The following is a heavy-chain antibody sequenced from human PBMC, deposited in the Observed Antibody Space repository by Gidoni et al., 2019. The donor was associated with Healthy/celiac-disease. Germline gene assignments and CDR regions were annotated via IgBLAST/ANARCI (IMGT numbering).Heavy chain of an antibody. J-gene: IGHJ3*02. CDR2: ISSSGSTI. CDR1: GFTFSDYY. D-gene: IGHD3-9*01. V-gene: IGHV3-11*01. CDR3: ARDLRPVTLATDAFDI. Sequence: QVQLVESGGGLVKLGGSLSLTCAASGFTFSDYYMIWIRQAPGKGLEWVSYISSSGSTIYYADSVKGRFTISRDNAKNSLYLQMNSLRAEDTAVYYCARDLRPVTLATDAFDIWGQGTMVTVSS.